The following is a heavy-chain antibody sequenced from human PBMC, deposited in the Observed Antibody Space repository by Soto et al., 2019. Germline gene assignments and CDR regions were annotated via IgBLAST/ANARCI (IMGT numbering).Heavy chain of an antibody. CDR2: ISSYGSDT. CDR3: ASNYAYAEGYYWYGIDV. J-gene: IGHJ6*02. CDR1: GFTFSRYW. V-gene: IGHV3-74*01. D-gene: IGHD3-16*01. Sequence: EVQLVESWGGLVLPGGSLRLSCAASGFTFSRYWMHWVRQAPGKGLVWVSRISSYGSDTHYADSVKGRFTISRDNAKHTLYLQMNSLSADDTAVYYCASNYAYAEGYYWYGIDVWGQGTTVTGSS.